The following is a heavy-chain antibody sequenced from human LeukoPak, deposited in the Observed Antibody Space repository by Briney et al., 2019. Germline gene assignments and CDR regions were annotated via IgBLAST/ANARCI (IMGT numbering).Heavy chain of an antibody. CDR2: VCYTGST. CDR3: ARVSAADISGYRRRFFDY. Sequence: KPSETLSLTCTVSGDSLMSSPYYWGWIRQPPGKGLEWIGSVCYTGSTYYNPSLKSRVTISVDTSKNQISLKLRSVNAADTAVYFCARVSAADISGYRRRFFDYWGQGTLVTVSS. CDR1: GDSLMSSPYY. D-gene: IGHD3-22*01. J-gene: IGHJ4*02. V-gene: IGHV4-39*07.